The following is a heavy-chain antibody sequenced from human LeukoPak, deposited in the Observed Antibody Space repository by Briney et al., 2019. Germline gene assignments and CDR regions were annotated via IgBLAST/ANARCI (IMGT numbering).Heavy chain of an antibody. D-gene: IGHD3-22*01. CDR2: IYYSGST. V-gene: IGHV4-39*01. J-gene: IGHJ4*02. CDR1: GGSISSSSYY. CDR3: ARLHRDSSGHAYYFDY. Sequence: PSETLSLTCTVSGGSISSSSYYWGWIRQPPGKGLEWIGSIYYSGSTYYNPSLKSRVTISVDTSKNQFSLKLSSVTAADTAVYYCARLHRDSSGHAYYFDYWGQGTLVTVSS.